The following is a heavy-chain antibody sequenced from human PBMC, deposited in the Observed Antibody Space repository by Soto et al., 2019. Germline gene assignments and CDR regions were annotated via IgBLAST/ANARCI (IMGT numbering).Heavy chain of an antibody. V-gene: IGHV4-39*01. CDR2: IYYTGRT. J-gene: IGHJ4*02. D-gene: IGHD1-26*01. Sequence: SETLSLTCSVSCVSVSSSSYYWGWVRQPPGKGLEWIGTIYYTGRTSYSPSLKSRVTISVDTSKTQFSLNLNSVTAADTAVYYCAGRRAGDYYFDYWGQGTLVTVSS. CDR3: AGRRAGDYYFDY. CDR1: CVSVSSSSYY.